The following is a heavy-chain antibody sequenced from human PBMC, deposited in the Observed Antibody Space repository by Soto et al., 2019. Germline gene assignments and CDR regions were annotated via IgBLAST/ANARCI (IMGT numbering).Heavy chain of an antibody. D-gene: IGHD3-3*01. J-gene: IGHJ6*03. CDR3: ARCRRKRITIFGNYLDV. V-gene: IGHV1-69*02. CDR2: IIPILGIA. Sequence: SVKVSCKASGGTFSSYTISWVRQAPGQGLEWMGRIIPILGIANYAQKFQGRVTITADKSTSTAYMELSSLRSEDTAVYYCARCRRKRITIFGNYLDVWTKGTTVTVSS. CDR1: GGTFSSYT.